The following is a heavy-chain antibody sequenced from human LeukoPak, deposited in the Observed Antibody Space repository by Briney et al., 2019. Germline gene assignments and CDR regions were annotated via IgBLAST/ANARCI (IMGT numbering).Heavy chain of an antibody. V-gene: IGHV3-7*04. J-gene: IGHJ4*02. CDR1: GFTFRSYW. CDR2: IKQDGSEK. CDR3: TREYYYGSGSYYNGY. Sequence: GGSLRLSCAASGFTFRSYWMTWVRQAPGKGLEWVANIKQDGSEKYYVDSVKGRFTISRDNAKNSLYLQMNSLRAEDTAVYYCTREYYYGSGSYYNGYWGQGTLDTVSS. D-gene: IGHD3-10*01.